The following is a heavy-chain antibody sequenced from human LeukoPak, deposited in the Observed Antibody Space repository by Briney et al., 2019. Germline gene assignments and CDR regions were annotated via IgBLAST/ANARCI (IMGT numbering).Heavy chain of an antibody. D-gene: IGHD2-15*01. CDR1: GDSINTGRHY. CDR2: MFYSGSA. V-gene: IGHV4-61*09. J-gene: IGHJ4*02. Sequence: PSETLSLTCNVSGDSINTGRHYWSWIRQPAGKGLEWIGHMFYSGSAHHNPSLKSRLTISIDTSRNLFSLNLTSVTPTDTAVYYCARLFWDCHGGRCYSDFDYWGQGTLVTVSS. CDR3: ARLFWDCHGGRCYSDFDY.